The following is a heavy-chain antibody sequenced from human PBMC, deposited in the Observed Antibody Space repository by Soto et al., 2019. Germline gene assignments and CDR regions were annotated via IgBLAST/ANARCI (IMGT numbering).Heavy chain of an antibody. Sequence: SETLSLTCTVSGYSISSGYYWGWIRQPPGKGLEWIGSIYHSGSTYYNQSLKRRDTISVDTSKNQFSLKLSSVTAADTAVYYCARDPILFNAFDIWGQGTMVTVSS. CDR3: ARDPILFNAFDI. V-gene: IGHV4-38-2*02. CDR2: IYHSGST. D-gene: IGHD3-3*01. J-gene: IGHJ3*02. CDR1: GYSISSGYY.